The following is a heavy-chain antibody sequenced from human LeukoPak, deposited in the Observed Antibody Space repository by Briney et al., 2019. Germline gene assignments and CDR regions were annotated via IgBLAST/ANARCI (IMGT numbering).Heavy chain of an antibody. CDR1: AGSISSSNYY. CDR2: IYYSGCT. D-gene: IGHD6-19*01. Sequence: PSETLSLTCTVSAGSISSSNYYWGWIRQPPGKGLEWIASIYYSGCTYYNPSLKSRVTISVDPSKNHFSLKLTSVTAADTAVYYCARRIIAVVGTVVYYFDYWGQGTLVTASS. J-gene: IGHJ4*02. V-gene: IGHV4-39*01. CDR3: ARRIIAVVGTVVYYFDY.